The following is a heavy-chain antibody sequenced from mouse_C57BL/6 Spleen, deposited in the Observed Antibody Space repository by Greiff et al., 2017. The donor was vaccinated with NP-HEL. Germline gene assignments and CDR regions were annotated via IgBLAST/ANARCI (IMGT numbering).Heavy chain of an antibody. J-gene: IGHJ2*01. CDR2: ISNLAYSI. V-gene: IGHV5-15*01. Sequence: EVQRVESGGGLVQPGGSLTLSCAASGFTFSDYGMAWVRQAPRTGPAWVAFISNLAYSIYYADTVTGRFTISRENAKNTLYLEMSSLRSEDTAMYYWARRAAGNYFDYWGQGTTLTVSS. D-gene: IGHD6-1*01. CDR1: GFTFSDYG. CDR3: ARRAAGNYFDY.